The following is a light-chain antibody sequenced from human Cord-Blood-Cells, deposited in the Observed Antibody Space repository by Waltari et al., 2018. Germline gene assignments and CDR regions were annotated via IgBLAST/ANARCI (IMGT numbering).Light chain of an antibody. CDR2: SNK. Sequence: QSVLTQPPSASGTPGQRVTISCSGSSSNIGSNTVNWYQQLPGTAPKLLIYSNKQRPSGVPDRFSGSKSGTSASRAISGLQSEDEADYYCAAWDDSLNGLVFGGGTKLTVL. V-gene: IGLV1-44*01. CDR3: AAWDDSLNGLV. J-gene: IGLJ2*01. CDR1: SSNIGSNT.